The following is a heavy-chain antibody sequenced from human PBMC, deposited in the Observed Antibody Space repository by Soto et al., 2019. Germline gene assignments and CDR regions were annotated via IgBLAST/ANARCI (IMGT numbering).Heavy chain of an antibody. J-gene: IGHJ5*02. D-gene: IGHD3-10*01. V-gene: IGHV5-51*01. Sequence: GESLKISCKGSGYSFTSYWIGWVRQMPGKGLEWMGIIYPGDSDTRYSPSFQGQVTISADKSISTAYLQWSSLKASDTAMYYCARQGWFGELNSNWFDPWGQGTLVTVSS. CDR2: IYPGDSDT. CDR1: GYSFTSYW. CDR3: ARQGWFGELNSNWFDP.